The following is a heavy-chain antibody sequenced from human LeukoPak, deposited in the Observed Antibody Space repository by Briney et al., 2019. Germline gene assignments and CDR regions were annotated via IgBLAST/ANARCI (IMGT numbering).Heavy chain of an antibody. CDR3: ARAVSRITMIVGY. D-gene: IGHD3-22*01. CDR1: GFTFSSYG. CDR2: IRSDGSNK. V-gene: IGHV3-30*02. Sequence: GGSLRLSCAASGFTFSSYGMHWVRQAPGKGLELVAFIRSDGSNKYYADSVKGRFTISRDNAKNSLYLQMNSLRAEDTAVYYCARAVSRITMIVGYWGQGTLVTVSS. J-gene: IGHJ4*02.